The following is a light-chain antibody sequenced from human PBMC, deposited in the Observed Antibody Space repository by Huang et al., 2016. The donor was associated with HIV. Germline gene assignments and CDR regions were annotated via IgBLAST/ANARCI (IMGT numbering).Light chain of an antibody. CDR3: HQYGSPPFT. CDR2: GAS. Sequence: EIVLTQSPGTLSLSPGERATLSCRASQSISSSSLAWYLQKPGQAPTLPIHGASTRATDIPDWFMGSGSGTDFTLTLSRLEPEDFAVYYCHQYGSPPFTFGPGTKVDTK. V-gene: IGKV3-20*01. CDR1: QSISSSS. J-gene: IGKJ3*01.